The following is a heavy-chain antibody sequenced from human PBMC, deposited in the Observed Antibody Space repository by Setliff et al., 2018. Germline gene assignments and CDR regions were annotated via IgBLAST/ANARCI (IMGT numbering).Heavy chain of an antibody. CDR2: LGYDGTNE. CDR3: GRDLNNLGFIDF. V-gene: IGHV3-33*08. D-gene: IGHD7-27*01. CDR1: GFTFSGYG. Sequence: GGSLRLSCSASGFTFSGYGMHWVRQAPGKGLEWVAALGYDGTNEYYSDSVKGRFTISRDRSRNTVELQMDSLRDEDTAVYYCGRDLNNLGFIDFWGHGTPVTVSS. J-gene: IGHJ4*01.